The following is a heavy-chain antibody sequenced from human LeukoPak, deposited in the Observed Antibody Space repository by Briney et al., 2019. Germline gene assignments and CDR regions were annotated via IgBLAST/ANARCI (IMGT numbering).Heavy chain of an antibody. CDR1: GSTFTTYY. CDR2: INPSGGST. J-gene: IGHJ4*02. V-gene: IGHV1-46*01. CDR3: ARLGGWSSSDY. Sequence: GASVKVSCKASGSTFTTYYFHWVRQAPGQGLEWMGIINPSGGSTSYAQKFQGRVTMTRDTSTSTVYMELSSLRSEDTAVYYCARLGGWSSSDYWGQGTLVTVSS. D-gene: IGHD6-19*01.